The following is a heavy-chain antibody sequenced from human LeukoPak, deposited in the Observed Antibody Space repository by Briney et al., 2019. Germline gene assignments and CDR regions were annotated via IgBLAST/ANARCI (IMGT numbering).Heavy chain of an antibody. CDR2: IKEDGSRQ. CDR1: GFTFDTYW. D-gene: IGHD3-22*01. CDR3: ARDPHYYDRSAWDY. V-gene: IGHV3-7*01. Sequence: HPGGSLRLSCAASGFTFDTYWMTWVRLAPGKGLEWVVNIKEDGSRQFYVDSVKGRFTISRDNAKNSLFLQMVSLRPDDTAMYYCARDPHYYDRSAWDYWGQGTLVTVSS. J-gene: IGHJ4*02.